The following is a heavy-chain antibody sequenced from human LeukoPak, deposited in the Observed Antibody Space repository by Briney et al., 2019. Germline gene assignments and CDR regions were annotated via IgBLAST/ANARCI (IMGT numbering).Heavy chain of an antibody. CDR3: ARDRGVAVSGVSWD. Sequence: ASVKVSCKASGYTFTNCGINWVRQAPGQGLEWMGWISPYNGNTNYAQNLQGRVTVTTDTSTSTAYMELRSLRSDDTAVYYCARDRGVAVSGVSWDWGQGTLVTVFS. J-gene: IGHJ4*02. CDR1: GYTFTNCG. D-gene: IGHD6-19*01. V-gene: IGHV1-18*01. CDR2: ISPYNGNT.